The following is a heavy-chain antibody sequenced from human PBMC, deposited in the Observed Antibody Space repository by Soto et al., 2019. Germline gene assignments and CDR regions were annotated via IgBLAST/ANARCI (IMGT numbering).Heavy chain of an antibody. CDR2: INHSGST. D-gene: IGHD6-19*01. V-gene: IGHV4-34*01. J-gene: IGHJ5*02. CDR1: GGSFSGYC. CDR3: ARGGYSSGWYRFHWFDH. Sequence: QVQLQQWGAGLLKPSETLSLTCAVYGGSFSGYCWSWIRQPPGKGLEWVGEINHSGSTNYTPSLQSRVTISVDTSKKQFALKLSSVTAADTAVYYCARGGYSSGWYRFHWFDHWGQGTLVTVSS.